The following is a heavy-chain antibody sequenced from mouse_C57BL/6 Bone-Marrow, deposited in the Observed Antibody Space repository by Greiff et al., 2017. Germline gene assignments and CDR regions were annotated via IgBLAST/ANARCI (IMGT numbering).Heavy chain of an antibody. V-gene: IGHV1-54*01. J-gene: IGHJ3*01. CDR3: ARKNYSNPAWFAY. Sequence: VQLQQSGAELVRPGTSVKVSCKASGYAFTNYLIEWVKQRPGQGLEWIGVINPGSGGTNYNEKFKGKATLTADKSSSTAYMQLSSLTSEDSAVYFCARKNYSNPAWFAYWGQGTLVTVSA. CDR1: GYAFTNYL. D-gene: IGHD2-5*01. CDR2: INPGSGGT.